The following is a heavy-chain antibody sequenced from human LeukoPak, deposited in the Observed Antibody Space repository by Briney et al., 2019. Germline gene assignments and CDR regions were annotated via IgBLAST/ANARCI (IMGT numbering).Heavy chain of an antibody. CDR2: INPNSSAT. D-gene: IGHD5-24*01. V-gene: IGHV1-2*02. Sequence: ASVKVSCKAPGYTFTGYYVHWVRQVPGQGLEWMGWINPNSSATNFPQKFQGRVTLTRDTSITTAYMELSRLRSDDTAVYYCARVLKDGYNNGNFQHWGQGTLVTVSS. J-gene: IGHJ1*01. CDR3: ARVLKDGYNNGNFQH. CDR1: GYTFTGYY.